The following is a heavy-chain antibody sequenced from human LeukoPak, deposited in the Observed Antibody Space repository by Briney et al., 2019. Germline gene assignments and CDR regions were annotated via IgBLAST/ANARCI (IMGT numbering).Heavy chain of an antibody. V-gene: IGHV3-23*01. Sequence: PGGSLRLSCAASGFTFSSYAMNWVRQAPGKGLEWVSTISITGASTYYADSVKGRFTFSRDNSNNMLYLQITNLRAEDTALYYCAKGGSSWSRNWFDPWGQGTLVTVSS. CDR3: AKGGSSWSRNWFDP. D-gene: IGHD6-13*01. CDR2: ISITGAST. J-gene: IGHJ5*02. CDR1: GFTFSSYA.